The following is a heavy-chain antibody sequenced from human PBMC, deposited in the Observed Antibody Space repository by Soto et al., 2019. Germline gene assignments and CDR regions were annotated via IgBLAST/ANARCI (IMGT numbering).Heavy chain of an antibody. CDR2: MNPNSGNT. CDR1: GYTFTSYD. CDR3: ALVGLRLSNYYYYMDV. Sequence: QVQLVQSGAEVKKPGASVKVSCKASGYTFTSYDINWVRQATGQGLEWMGWMNPNSGNTGYAQKFQGRVTMTRNTSISTAYMELSSLRSEDTAVYYCALVGLRLSNYYYYMDVWGKGTTVTVSS. D-gene: IGHD5-12*01. V-gene: IGHV1-8*01. J-gene: IGHJ6*03.